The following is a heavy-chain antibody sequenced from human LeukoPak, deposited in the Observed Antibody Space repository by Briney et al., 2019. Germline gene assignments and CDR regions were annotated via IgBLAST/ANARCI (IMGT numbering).Heavy chain of an antibody. D-gene: IGHD1-26*01. CDR2: ISFGGTT. J-gene: IGHJ4*02. CDR3: AGGPSRFHSATF. Sequence: SETLSLTCTVSGGSISTCYWSWMRQPPGKGLEWIGYISFGGTTSYNPSLKSRVTISVDTSRNQFSLKLSSVTAADTAVYYCAGGPSRFHSATFWGQGTLVTVSS. V-gene: IGHV4-59*03. CDR1: GGSISTCY.